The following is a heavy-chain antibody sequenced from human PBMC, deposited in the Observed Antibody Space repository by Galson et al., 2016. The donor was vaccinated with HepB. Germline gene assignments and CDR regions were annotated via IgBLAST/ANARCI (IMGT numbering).Heavy chain of an antibody. CDR3: ARGLPYCSSTSCYPTYYYYYGMDV. CDR1: EFTFSNYA. D-gene: IGHD2-2*01. Sequence: SLRLSCAGSEFTFSNYAMNWVRQAPGKGLEWVAVIWYDGSNKYYADSVKGRFTISRDNSKNTLYLQMNSLEAEDTAVYYCARGLPYCSSTSCYPTYYYYYGMDVWGQGTTVTVSS. V-gene: IGHV3-33*08. CDR2: IWYDGSNK. J-gene: IGHJ6*02.